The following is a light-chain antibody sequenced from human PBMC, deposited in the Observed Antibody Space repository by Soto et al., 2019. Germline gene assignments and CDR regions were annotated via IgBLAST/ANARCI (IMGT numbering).Light chain of an antibody. CDR3: SLFAGNNNFV. CDR2: EVS. V-gene: IGLV2-8*01. Sequence: QSALTQPPSASGSPGQSVTISCTGTSSDVGGYNYVSWYQQHPGKAPKHMISEVSKRPSGVPDCFAGSKSGNTASLTVSGLQAEDEADYYCSLFAGNNNFVYGEGTKLTVL. J-gene: IGLJ2*01. CDR1: SSDVGGYNY.